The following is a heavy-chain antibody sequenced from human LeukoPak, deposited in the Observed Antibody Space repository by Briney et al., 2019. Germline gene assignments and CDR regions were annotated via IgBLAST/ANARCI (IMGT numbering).Heavy chain of an antibody. J-gene: IGHJ5*02. CDR1: GFTFSSYA. CDR3: ATRPDIAATGPGWFDP. CDR2: INHSGST. D-gene: IGHD6-13*01. V-gene: IGHV4-34*08. Sequence: LSCAASGFTFSSYAISWIRQPPGKGLEWIGEINHSGSTNYNSSLKSRVTISVDTSKNQFSLKLSSVTAADTAVYYCATRPDIAATGPGWFDPWGQGTLVTVSS.